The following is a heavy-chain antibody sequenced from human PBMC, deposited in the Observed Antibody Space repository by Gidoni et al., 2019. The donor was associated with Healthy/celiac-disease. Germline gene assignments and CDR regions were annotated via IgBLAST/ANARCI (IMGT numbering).Heavy chain of an antibody. V-gene: IGHV1-46*03. CDR2: ANPSDGST. J-gene: IGHJ4*02. CDR3: ARGGRYSIYDY. D-gene: IGHD1-26*01. CDR1: GYTFTSYY. Sequence: QVQLVQSGAEGKKPGASVKISCKASGYTFTSYYMPWVRQAPGQGLEWMGIANPSDGSTSYEQKFQGRVTLDTSTSTVYMELSSLRSEDTAVYYCARGGRYSIYDYWGQGTLVTVSS.